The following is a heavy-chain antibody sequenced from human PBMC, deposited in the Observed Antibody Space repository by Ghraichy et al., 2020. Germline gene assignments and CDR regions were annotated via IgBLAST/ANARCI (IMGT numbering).Heavy chain of an antibody. Sequence: GALRLSCAASGFTFSSYSMNWVRQAPGKGLEWVSSISSSSSYIYYADSVKGRFTISRDNAKNSLYLQMNSLRAEDTAVYYCASSQVWGSYRPDYWGQGTLVTVSS. CDR1: GFTFSSYS. CDR2: ISSSSSYI. V-gene: IGHV3-21*01. CDR3: ASSQVWGSYRPDY. D-gene: IGHD3-16*02. J-gene: IGHJ4*02.